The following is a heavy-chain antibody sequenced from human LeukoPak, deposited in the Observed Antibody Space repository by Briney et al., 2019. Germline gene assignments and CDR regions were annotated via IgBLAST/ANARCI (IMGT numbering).Heavy chain of an antibody. V-gene: IGHV1-69*10. CDR3: ASWGSAFDI. J-gene: IGHJ3*02. CDR2: IIPMLGIA. Sequence: SVMVSCKASGGTFSSYAISWVRQAPGQGLEWMGRIIPMLGIANYAQKFQGRVTITADKSTSTAYMELSSLRAEDTAVYYCASWGSAFDIWGQGTMVTVSS. D-gene: IGHD3-16*01. CDR1: GGTFSSYA.